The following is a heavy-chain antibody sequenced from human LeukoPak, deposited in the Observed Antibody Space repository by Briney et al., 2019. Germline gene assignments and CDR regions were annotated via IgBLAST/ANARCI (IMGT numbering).Heavy chain of an antibody. CDR1: GGSLSSSSHY. V-gene: IGHV4-39*07. D-gene: IGHD5-24*01. CDR2: IFYSGST. J-gene: IGHJ4*02. Sequence: SETLSLTCTVSGGSLSSSSHYWGWIRQPPGKGLQWIGSIFYSGSTYYNPSLKSRVTISIDTSKNQFSLKLSSVTAADTAVYYCARGGDGYNYAHYWGQGTLVTVSS. CDR3: ARGGDGYNYAHY.